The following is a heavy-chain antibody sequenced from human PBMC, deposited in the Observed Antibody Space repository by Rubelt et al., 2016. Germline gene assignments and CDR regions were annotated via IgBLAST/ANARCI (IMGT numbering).Heavy chain of an antibody. CDR2: IKHSGST. Sequence: QVQLQQWGAGLLKPSETLSLTCAVYGGSFSGYYWSWIRQPPGKGLEWIGEIKHSGSTNYNPSLKSRGTISEDTSKNQFSLKLSAVTAADTAVYYCAREPYYYDSSGYYYGADAFDIWGQGTMVTVSS. CDR3: AREPYYYDSSGYYYGADAFDI. V-gene: IGHV4-34*01. D-gene: IGHD3-22*01. CDR1: GGSFSGYY. J-gene: IGHJ3*02.